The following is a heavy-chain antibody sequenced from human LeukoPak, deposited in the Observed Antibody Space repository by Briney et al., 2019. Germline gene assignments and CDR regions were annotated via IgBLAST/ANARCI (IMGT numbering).Heavy chain of an antibody. CDR2: TSGSGGST. CDR3: AKVSSSGYYDSSGFFDY. V-gene: IGHV3-23*01. Sequence: PGGSLRLSCAASGFTFSSYAMSWVRQAPGKGLEWVSATSGSGGSTYYADSVKGRFTISRDNSKNTLYLQMNSLRAEDTAVYYCAKVSSSGYYDSSGFFDYWGQGTLVTVSS. CDR1: GFTFSSYA. J-gene: IGHJ4*02. D-gene: IGHD3-22*01.